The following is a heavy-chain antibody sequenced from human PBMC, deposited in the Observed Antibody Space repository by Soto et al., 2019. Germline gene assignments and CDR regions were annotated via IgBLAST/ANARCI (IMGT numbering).Heavy chain of an antibody. CDR2: ISAYNGNT. CDR1: GYTFTSYG. CDR3: AGARDVAGSGRYFDH. J-gene: IGHJ4*02. V-gene: IGHV1-18*01. Sequence: QVQLVQSGAEVKKPGASVKVSCKASGYTFTSYGISWVRQAPGQGLEWMGWISAYNGNTNYAQKLQGRVTMNTDTATSTVYMGLRRLESDATAVYYCAGARDVAGSGRYFDHWGQGTLVTVSS. D-gene: IGHD3-3*01.